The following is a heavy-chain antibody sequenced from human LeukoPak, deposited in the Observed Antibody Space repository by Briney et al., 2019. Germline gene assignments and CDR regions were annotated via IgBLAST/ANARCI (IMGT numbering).Heavy chain of an antibody. Sequence: PGGSLRVSCAASGFTFSSYWLNWVRQAPGKGLEWVSAISGSGGSTYYADSVKGRFTISRDNSKNTLYLQMNSLRAEDTAVYYCAKDRVTMVRGVLGYWGQGTLVTVSS. D-gene: IGHD3-10*01. V-gene: IGHV3-23*01. CDR3: AKDRVTMVRGVLGY. CDR2: ISGSGGST. J-gene: IGHJ4*02. CDR1: GFTFSSYW.